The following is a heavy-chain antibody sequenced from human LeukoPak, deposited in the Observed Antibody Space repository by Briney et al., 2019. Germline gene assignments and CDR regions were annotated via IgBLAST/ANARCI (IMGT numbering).Heavy chain of an antibody. D-gene: IGHD3-3*01. J-gene: IGHJ6*02. Sequence: PGRSLRLSCAASGFTFSSYGMHWVRQAPGKGLEWVAVISYDGSNKYYADSVKRRFTISRDNSKNTLYLQMNSLRAEDTAVYYCAKADYDFWSGHYYYYGMDVWGQGTTVTVSS. CDR2: ISYDGSNK. CDR1: GFTFSSYG. V-gene: IGHV3-30*19. CDR3: AKADYDFWSGHYYYYGMDV.